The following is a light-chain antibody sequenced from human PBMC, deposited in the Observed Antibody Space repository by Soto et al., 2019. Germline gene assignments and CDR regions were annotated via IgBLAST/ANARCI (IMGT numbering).Light chain of an antibody. Sequence: DIVMTQSPLSLPVTPGEPASISCRSSQSLLHSNGYNYLDWYLQKPGQSPQLLIYLGSNRASGVPDRFSGSVSGTELRRKISRVEAEDVGVDYCMQALQTPITFGQGTRLEIK. CDR1: QSLLHSNGYNY. V-gene: IGKV2-28*01. J-gene: IGKJ5*01. CDR3: MQALQTPIT. CDR2: LGS.